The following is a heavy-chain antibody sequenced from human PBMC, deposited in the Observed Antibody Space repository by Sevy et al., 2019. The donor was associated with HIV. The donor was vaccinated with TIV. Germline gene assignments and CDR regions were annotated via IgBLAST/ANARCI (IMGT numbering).Heavy chain of an antibody. V-gene: IGHV3-21*01. CDR3: ARDLREYSSSSKYYFDY. CDR1: GFTFSKYP. Sequence: GGSLRLSCVVSGFTFSKYPMNWVRQAPGKGLEWVSSISSSNNYIYYADSLKGRFTISRDNAKNSLYLQMNSLRAEDTAVYYCARDLREYSSSSKYYFDYWGQGILVTVSS. CDR2: ISSSNNYI. J-gene: IGHJ4*02. D-gene: IGHD6-6*01.